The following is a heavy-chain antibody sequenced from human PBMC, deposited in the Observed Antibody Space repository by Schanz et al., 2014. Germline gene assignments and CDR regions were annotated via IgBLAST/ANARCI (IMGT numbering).Heavy chain of an antibody. J-gene: IGHJ6*02. V-gene: IGHV3-33*06. CDR1: GFTFSSHG. CDR2: VCYDGSKK. Sequence: LVESGGGVVQPGRSLRLSCAASGFTFSSHGMHWVRQVPGKGLEWVAVVCYDGSKKYYADSVKGRFTTSRDNSKNTMYLQMNSLRAEDTAVYYCVKDLQRELLRDDHYYGMDVWGQGTTVTVSS. CDR3: VKDLQRELLRDDHYYGMDV. D-gene: IGHD1-26*01.